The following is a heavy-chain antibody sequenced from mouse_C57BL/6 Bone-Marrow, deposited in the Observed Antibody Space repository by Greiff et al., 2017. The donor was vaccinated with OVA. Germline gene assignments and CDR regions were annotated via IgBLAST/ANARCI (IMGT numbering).Heavy chain of an antibody. CDR1: GFTFSSYG. Sequence: EVQRVESGGDLVKPGGSLKLSCAASGFTFSSYGMSWVRQTPDKRLEWVATISSGGSYTYYPDSVKGRCTISRDNAKNTLYLEMSSLKSEDTAMYYCARRQLGGFAYWGQGTLVTVSA. D-gene: IGHD4-1*02. J-gene: IGHJ3*01. CDR2: ISSGGSYT. V-gene: IGHV5-6*01. CDR3: ARRQLGGFAY.